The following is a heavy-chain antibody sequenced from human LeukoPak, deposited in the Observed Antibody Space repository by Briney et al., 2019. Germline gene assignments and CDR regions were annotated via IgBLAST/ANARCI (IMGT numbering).Heavy chain of an antibody. V-gene: IGHV4-59*01. CDR3: ARGTVTRGMDV. D-gene: IGHD4-17*01. Sequence: PSETLSLTCTVSGGSISSYYWSWIRQPPGKGLEWIGYIYYSGSTNYNPSLKSRVTISVDTSKNQFSLKLSSVTAADTAVYYCARGTVTRGMDVWGQGTTVTVSS. CDR1: GGSISSYY. J-gene: IGHJ6*02. CDR2: IYYSGST.